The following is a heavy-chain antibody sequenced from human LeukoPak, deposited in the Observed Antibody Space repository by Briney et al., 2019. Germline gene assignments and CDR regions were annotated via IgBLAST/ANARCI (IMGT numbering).Heavy chain of an antibody. Sequence: PSETLSLTCTVSGGSISSYYWSWIRQPPGKGLEWIGYIYYSGSTNYNPSLKSRVTMSLDTSKNQFSLKLSSVTAADTAIYYCARESVAIGTRWFDPWGQGTLVTVSS. CDR1: GGSISSYY. D-gene: IGHD6-13*01. J-gene: IGHJ5*02. V-gene: IGHV4-59*12. CDR3: ARESVAIGTRWFDP. CDR2: IYYSGST.